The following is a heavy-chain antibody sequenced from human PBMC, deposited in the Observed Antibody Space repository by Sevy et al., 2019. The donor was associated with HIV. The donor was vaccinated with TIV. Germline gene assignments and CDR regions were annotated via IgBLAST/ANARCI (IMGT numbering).Heavy chain of an antibody. Sequence: GGSLRLSCAASGFTFSSYWMHWVRQAPGKGLVWVSRINSDGSSTSYADSVKGRFTISRDNAKNTLYLQMNSRRAEDTAVYYCARRGVSSGWYRAFDIWGQGTMVTVSS. CDR3: ARRGVSSGWYRAFDI. CDR2: INSDGSST. CDR1: GFTFSSYW. J-gene: IGHJ3*02. V-gene: IGHV3-74*01. D-gene: IGHD6-19*01.